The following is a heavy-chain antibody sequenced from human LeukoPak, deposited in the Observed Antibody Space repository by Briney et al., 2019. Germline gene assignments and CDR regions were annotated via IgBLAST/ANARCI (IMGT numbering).Heavy chain of an antibody. D-gene: IGHD6-13*01. CDR2: ISSSSSYI. V-gene: IGHV3-21*01. CDR1: GFTFSSYS. J-gene: IGHJ1*01. Sequence: PGGSLRLSCAASGFTFSSYSMNWVRQAPGKGLEWVSSISSSSSYIYYADSVKGRFTISRDNAKNSLYLQMNSLRAEDTAVYYCASPGYSSSWYGYFQHWGQGTLVTVSS. CDR3: ASPGYSSSWYGYFQH.